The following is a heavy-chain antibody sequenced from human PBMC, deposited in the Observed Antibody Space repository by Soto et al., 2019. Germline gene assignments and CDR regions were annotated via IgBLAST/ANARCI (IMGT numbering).Heavy chain of an antibody. CDR3: ARGGSPYSSGWHVSDY. V-gene: IGHV1-18*01. CDR1: GYTFTSYG. Sequence: QVQLVQSGNEVKKPGTSVKVSCKASGYTFTSYGVSWVRQAPGHGLEWVGWISAYNGNTKNAQKVQGRVTMTTDTSTSTAYMELRSLTSDDTAVYYCARGGSPYSSGWHVSDYWGQGTLVNVSS. D-gene: IGHD6-19*01. CDR2: ISAYNGNT. J-gene: IGHJ4*02.